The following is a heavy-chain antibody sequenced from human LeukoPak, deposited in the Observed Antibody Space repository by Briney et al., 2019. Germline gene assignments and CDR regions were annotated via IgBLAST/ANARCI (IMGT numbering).Heavy chain of an antibody. J-gene: IGHJ4*02. D-gene: IGHD2-15*01. V-gene: IGHV3-23*01. CDR2: ISTSGGST. CDR1: GFTFSTYA. CDR3: ARRFCSGGTCYFFDQ. Sequence: GGSLRLSCAASGFTFSTYAMSWVRQAPGKGLEWVSGISTSGGSTYYADSVKGRFTISRDNSKNTLYLQMSSLQASDTAMFYCARRFCSGGTCYFFDQWGQGTLVTVSS.